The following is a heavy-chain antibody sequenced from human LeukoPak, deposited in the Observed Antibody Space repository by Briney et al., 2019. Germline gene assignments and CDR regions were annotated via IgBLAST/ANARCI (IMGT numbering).Heavy chain of an antibody. J-gene: IGHJ4*02. CDR2: IYYSGST. CDR1: GGSISSSNW. Sequence: SETLSLTCAVSGGSISSSNWWSWVRQPPGKGLEWIGYIYYSGSTNYNPSLKSRVTISIDTSKNQFSLRLSSVTAADTAVYYCARSPQVAVAGTFDYWGQGTLVTVSS. D-gene: IGHD6-19*01. CDR3: ARSPQVAVAGTFDY. V-gene: IGHV4-4*02.